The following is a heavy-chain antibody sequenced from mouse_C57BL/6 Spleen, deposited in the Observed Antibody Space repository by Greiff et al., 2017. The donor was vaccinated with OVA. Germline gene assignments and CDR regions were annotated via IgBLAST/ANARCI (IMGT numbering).Heavy chain of an antibody. CDR3: ARVGGFITSPLDY. D-gene: IGHD1-1*01. CDR1: GYTFTSYW. J-gene: IGHJ2*01. Sequence: QVQLQQPGTELVKPGASVKLSCKASGYTFTSYWMHWVKQRPGQGLEWIGNINPSNGGTNYNEKFKSKATLTVDKSSSTAYMQRSSLTSEDSAVYSCARVGGFITSPLDYWGQGTTLTVSS. CDR2: INPSNGGT. V-gene: IGHV1-53*01.